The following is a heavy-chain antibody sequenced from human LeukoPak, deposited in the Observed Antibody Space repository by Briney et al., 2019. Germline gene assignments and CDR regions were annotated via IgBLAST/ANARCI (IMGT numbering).Heavy chain of an antibody. CDR2: INHSGST. D-gene: IGHD3-22*01. CDR3: ASHYYDSSGYYPDAFDI. J-gene: IGHJ3*02. CDR1: GGSFSGYY. Sequence: PSETLTLTCAVNGGSFSGYYWSWIRQPPGKGLEWIGEINHSGSTNYNPSLKSRVTISVDTSKNQFSLKLSSVTAADTAVYYCASHYYDSSGYYPDAFDIWGQGTMVTVSS. V-gene: IGHV4-34*01.